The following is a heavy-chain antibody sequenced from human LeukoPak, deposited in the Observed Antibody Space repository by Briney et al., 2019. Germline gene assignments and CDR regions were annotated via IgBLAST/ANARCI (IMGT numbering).Heavy chain of an antibody. CDR2: IYYSGST. CDR3: ATTNYDFWSSYSDARYYYYGMDV. Sequence: SETLSLTCTVSGGSISSYYWSWIRQPPGKGLEWIGYIYYSGSTNYNPSLKSRVTISVDTSKNQFSLKLSSVTAADTAVYYCATTNYDFWSSYSDARYYYYGMDVWGQGTTVTVSS. D-gene: IGHD3-3*01. V-gene: IGHV4-59*08. J-gene: IGHJ6*02. CDR1: GGSISSYY.